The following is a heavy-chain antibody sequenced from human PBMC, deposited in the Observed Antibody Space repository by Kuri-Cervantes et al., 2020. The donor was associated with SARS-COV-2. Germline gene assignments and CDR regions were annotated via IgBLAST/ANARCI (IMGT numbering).Heavy chain of an antibody. Sequence: GGSLRLSCAASGFTFSSYGMHWVRQAPGKGLEWVAVIWYDGSNKYYADSVKGRFTISRDNSKNSLYLQMNSLRAEDTAVYYCVYGLWLDNWFDPWGQGTLVTVSS. CDR3: VYGLWLDNWFDP. CDR2: IWYDGSNK. D-gene: IGHD3-10*01. V-gene: IGHV3-33*01. J-gene: IGHJ5*02. CDR1: GFTFSSYG.